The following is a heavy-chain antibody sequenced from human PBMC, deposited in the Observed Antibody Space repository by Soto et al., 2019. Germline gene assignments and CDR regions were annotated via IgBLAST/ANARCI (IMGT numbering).Heavy chain of an antibody. CDR3: AKGQEGSGWFDY. CDR2: ISGSGGST. CDR1: GFTFGSYA. J-gene: IGHJ4*02. D-gene: IGHD6-19*01. V-gene: IGHV3-23*01. Sequence: EVQLLESGGGLVQPGGSLRLSCAASGFTFGSYAMSWFPQAPGKGREWVSAISGSGGSTYYADSVKGRFTISRDNSKNTLYLQMNSLRAEDTAVYYCAKGQEGSGWFDYWGQGTLVTVSS.